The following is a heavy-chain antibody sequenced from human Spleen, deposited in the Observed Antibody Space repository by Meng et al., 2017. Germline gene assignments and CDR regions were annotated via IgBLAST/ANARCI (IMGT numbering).Heavy chain of an antibody. CDR2: IYHSGSA. V-gene: IGHV4-4*02. J-gene: IGHJ4*02. D-gene: IGHD1-7*01. CDR1: VASITHNNR. Sequence: VRLREPGPGLVKPSGTLSLTCGVSVASITHNNRWSWVRQPPGKGLEWIGEIYHSGSANYNPSLKSRLTMSVDKSKTQFSLTLSSVTAADTAVYYCARKYGNYPYYFDYWGQGTLVTVSS. CDR3: ARKYGNYPYYFDY.